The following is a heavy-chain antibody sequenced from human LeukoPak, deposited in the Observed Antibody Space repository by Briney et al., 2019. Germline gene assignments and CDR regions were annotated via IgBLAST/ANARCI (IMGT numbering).Heavy chain of an antibody. J-gene: IGHJ4*02. CDR3: AREGYYYANSHFDY. CDR2: IYYSGST. D-gene: IGHD3-22*01. Sequence: PSETLSLTCTVSGGSISSYYWSWIRQPPGKGLEWIGYIYYSGSTNYNPSLKSRVTISVDTSKNQFSLKLSSVTAADTAVYYCAREGYYYANSHFDYWGQGTLVTVSS. CDR1: GGSISSYY. V-gene: IGHV4-59*01.